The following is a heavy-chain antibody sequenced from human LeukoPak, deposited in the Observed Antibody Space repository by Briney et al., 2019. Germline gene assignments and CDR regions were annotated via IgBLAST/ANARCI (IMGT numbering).Heavy chain of an antibody. CDR3: ARDPEWGFDY. J-gene: IGHJ4*02. CDR1: GYTFTSYD. Sequence: ASVKVSCKASGYTFTSYDINWVRQATGQGLEWMGWMNPNSGNTGYAQKFQGRVTITTNTSTSTAYMELRSLRSDDTAVYYCARDPEWGFDYWGQGTLVTVSS. D-gene: IGHD1-14*01. V-gene: IGHV1-8*03. CDR2: MNPNSGNT.